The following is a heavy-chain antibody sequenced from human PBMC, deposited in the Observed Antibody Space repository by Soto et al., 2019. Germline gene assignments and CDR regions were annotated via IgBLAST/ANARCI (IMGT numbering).Heavy chain of an antibody. Sequence: LSLTCSASGGSTTSSSPFWGWVRQPPGKGLEWIGTIYFTANTYYPPSLKSRLTMSIDTSKNEFSLRLNSVTAADTAVYYCAGQTFTIAAASYGRSNWFDPWGQGTLVTVSS. D-gene: IGHD5-18*01. CDR1: GGSTTSSSPF. J-gene: IGHJ5*02. V-gene: IGHV4-39*01. CDR2: IYFTANT. CDR3: AGQTFTIAAASYGRSNWFDP.